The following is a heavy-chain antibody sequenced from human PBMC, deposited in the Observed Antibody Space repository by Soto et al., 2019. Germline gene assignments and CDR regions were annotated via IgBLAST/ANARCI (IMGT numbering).Heavy chain of an antibody. J-gene: IGHJ6*02. CDR2: IIPIFGTA. CDR3: ASCRYLIRKILYGEYYYYGMDV. Sequence: GASVKVSCKASGGTFSSYAISWVRQAPGQGLEWMGGIIPIFGTANYAQKFQGRVTITADESTSTAYMELSSLRSEDTAVYYCASCRYLIRKILYGEYYYYGMDVWGRGTTVTVSS. V-gene: IGHV1-69*13. CDR1: GGTFSSYA. D-gene: IGHD4-17*01.